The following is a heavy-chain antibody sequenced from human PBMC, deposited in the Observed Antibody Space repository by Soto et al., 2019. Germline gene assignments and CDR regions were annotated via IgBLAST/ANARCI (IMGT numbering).Heavy chain of an antibody. V-gene: IGHV1-18*01. D-gene: IGHD1-26*01. CDR3: ARDFVVGGPTINYYYGMDV. J-gene: IGHJ6*02. CDR2: ISAYNGNT. Sequence: ASVKASCKSSGYTFTSYGISWVRQAPEQGLEWMGWISAYNGNTNYAQKLQGRVTMTTDTSTSTAYMELRSLRSDDTAVYYCARDFVVGGPTINYYYGMDVWGQGTTVTVSS. CDR1: GYTFTSYG.